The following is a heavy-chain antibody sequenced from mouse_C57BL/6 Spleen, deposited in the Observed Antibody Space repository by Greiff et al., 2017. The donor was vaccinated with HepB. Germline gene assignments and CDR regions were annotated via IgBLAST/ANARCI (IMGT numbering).Heavy chain of an antibody. D-gene: IGHD2-5*01. CDR2: ISDGGSYT. CDR3: ARDPHYSNYDAMDY. CDR1: GFTFSSYA. V-gene: IGHV5-4*01. J-gene: IGHJ4*01. Sequence: EVKVVESGGGLVKPGGSLKLSCAASGFTFSSYAMSWVRQTPEKRLEWVATISDGGSYTYYPDNVKGRFTISRDNAKNNLYLQMSHLKSEDTAMYYCARDPHYSNYDAMDYWGQGTSVTVSS.